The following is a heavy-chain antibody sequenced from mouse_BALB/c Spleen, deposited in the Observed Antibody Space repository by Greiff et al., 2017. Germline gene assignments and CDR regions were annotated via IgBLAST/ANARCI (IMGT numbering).Heavy chain of an antibody. CDR3: ARSNNRYDVAMDY. Sequence: EVKLEESGPSLVKPSQTLSLTCSVTGDSITSGYWNWIRKFPGNKLEYMGYISYSGSTYYNPSLKSRISITRDTSKNQYYLQLNSVTTEDTATYYCARSNNRYDVAMDYWGQGTSVTVSS. J-gene: IGHJ4*01. CDR1: GDSITSGY. V-gene: IGHV3-8*02. D-gene: IGHD2-14*01. CDR2: ISYSGST.